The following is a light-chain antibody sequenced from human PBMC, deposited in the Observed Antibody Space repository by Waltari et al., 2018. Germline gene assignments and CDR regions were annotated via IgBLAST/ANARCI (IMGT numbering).Light chain of an antibody. CDR3: QHYVRLPVT. V-gene: IGKV3-20*01. Sequence: EIVLTQFPGTLSLSPGERATLSCRARQSVGRSLAWYHQKPGQAPRPLIYGASSSATGVPDRFSGSGSGTDFSLTISRLEPEDFAVYYCQHYVRLPVTFGQGTKVEIK. CDR1: QSVGRS. J-gene: IGKJ1*01. CDR2: GAS.